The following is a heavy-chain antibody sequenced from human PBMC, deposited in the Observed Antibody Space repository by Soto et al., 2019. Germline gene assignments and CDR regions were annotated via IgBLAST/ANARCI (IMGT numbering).Heavy chain of an antibody. J-gene: IGHJ6*02. CDR2: IYTSGGT. D-gene: IGHD6-13*01. CDR3: ARGTAAGVDYGMDV. CDR1: GGSISSYY. Sequence: SETLSLTCTVSGGSISSYYWSWIRQPAGKGLEWIGRIYTSGGTNYNPSLKSRVTMSADTSKKQFSLRLTSVTAADTAVYYCARGTAAGVDYGMDVWGQGTTVTVSS. V-gene: IGHV4-4*07.